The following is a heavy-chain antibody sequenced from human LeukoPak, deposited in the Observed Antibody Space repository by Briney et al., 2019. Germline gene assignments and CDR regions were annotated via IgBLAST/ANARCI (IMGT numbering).Heavy chain of an antibody. CDR1: GGSIRSGSYY. Sequence: SETLSLTCTVSGGSIRSGSYYWSWIRQPAGKGLEWIVRIYTSGSTNYNPSPKGRVTISVDTSKNQFSLKLSSVTAADTAVYYCARHTGHHYYFYCMDVWGKGTTVTISS. J-gene: IGHJ6*03. D-gene: IGHD1-1*01. CDR3: ARHTGHHYYFYCMDV. V-gene: IGHV4-61*02. CDR2: IYTSGST.